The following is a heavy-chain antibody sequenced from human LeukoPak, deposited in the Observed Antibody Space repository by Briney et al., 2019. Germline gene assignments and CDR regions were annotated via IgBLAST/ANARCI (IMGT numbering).Heavy chain of an antibody. CDR2: IHSDGSTT. Sequence: GGSLRLSCVASGFTLSSYWMHWVRQAPGKGLVWVSRIHSDGSTTNYADSVKGRFTISRDNAKNTLYLQMNSLRAEDTAVYYCARRGDYADYWGQGTLVTVSS. V-gene: IGHV3-74*01. CDR1: GFTLSSYW. CDR3: ARRGDYADY. J-gene: IGHJ4*02. D-gene: IGHD4-17*01.